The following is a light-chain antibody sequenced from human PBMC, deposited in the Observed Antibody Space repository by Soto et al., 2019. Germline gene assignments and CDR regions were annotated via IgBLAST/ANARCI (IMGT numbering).Light chain of an antibody. J-gene: IGLJ2*01. CDR3: QSYDTSLSAVI. Sequence: QSVLTQPPSVSGAPGQRVTISCTGSSSNIGAGYDVHWYQHLPGTVPKLLIYGNSIRPSGVPDRFSGSKSGTSASLAITGLQAEDEADYYCQSYDTSLSAVIFGGGTKLTGL. V-gene: IGLV1-40*01. CDR1: SSNIGAGYD. CDR2: GNS.